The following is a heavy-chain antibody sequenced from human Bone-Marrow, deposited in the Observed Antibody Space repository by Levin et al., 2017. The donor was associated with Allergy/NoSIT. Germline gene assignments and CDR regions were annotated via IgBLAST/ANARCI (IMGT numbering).Heavy chain of an antibody. J-gene: IGHJ6*02. CDR1: GYTFTGYY. CDR3: ARELHTMYPDAGYYYGMGV. V-gene: IGHV1-2*02. Sequence: GESLKISCKASGYTFTGYYIHWVRQAPGQGLEWMGWINPNRGVTNYAQKFQGRVTMTRDTSISTAYTALSRLRSDDKALYYCARELHTMYPDAGYYYGMGVWGQGTTVTVSS. D-gene: IGHD3-3*01. CDR2: INPNRGVT.